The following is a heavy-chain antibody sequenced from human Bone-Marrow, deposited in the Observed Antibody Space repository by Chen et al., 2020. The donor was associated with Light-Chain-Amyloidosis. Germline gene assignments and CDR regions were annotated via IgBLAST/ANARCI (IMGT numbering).Heavy chain of an antibody. CDR2: ISDRGNT. J-gene: IGHJ5*02. CDR3: ARAVLPYYDYWRGQGTWFDP. V-gene: IGHV4-34*02. CDR1: GGSFNNYH. Sequence: QVQLQQAGTGLLKPSETLSLTCTVYGGSFNNYHWSWIRQSPQRGLEWIGDISDRGNTNYSPSLRRRLTISLGTSKNQFSMTLTSVTAADTGVYYRARAVLPYYDYWRGQGTWFDPWGQGTLVVVS. D-gene: IGHD3-22*01.